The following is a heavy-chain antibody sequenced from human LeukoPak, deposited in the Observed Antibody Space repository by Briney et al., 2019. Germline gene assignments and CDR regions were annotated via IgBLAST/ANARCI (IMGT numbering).Heavy chain of an antibody. Sequence: EESLKISCKGSGYSFTSYWIGWVRQMPGKGLEWMGIICPGDSDTRYSPSFQGQVTISVDKSISTAYLQWSSLKASDTAMYYCARHRGIAAAGNRYFDLWGRGTLVTVSS. CDR2: ICPGDSDT. CDR3: ARHRGIAAAGNRYFDL. D-gene: IGHD6-13*01. J-gene: IGHJ2*01. CDR1: GYSFTSYW. V-gene: IGHV5-51*01.